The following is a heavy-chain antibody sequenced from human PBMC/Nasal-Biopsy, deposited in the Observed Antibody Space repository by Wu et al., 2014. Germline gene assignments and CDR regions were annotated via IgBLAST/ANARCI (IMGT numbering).Heavy chain of an antibody. V-gene: IGHV3-30-3*01. CDR3: SGQWLVIGAFDI. Sequence: LRLSCAASGFTFSSYAMHWVRQAPGKGLEWVAVISYDGSNKYYADSVKGRFTISRDNSKNTLYLQMNSLRAEDTAVYYCSGQWLVIGAFDIWGQGTMVTVFS. J-gene: IGHJ3*02. CDR2: ISYDGSNK. CDR1: GFTFSSYA. D-gene: IGHD6-19*01.